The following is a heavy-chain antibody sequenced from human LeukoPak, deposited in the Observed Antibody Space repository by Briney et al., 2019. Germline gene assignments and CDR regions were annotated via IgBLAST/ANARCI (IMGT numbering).Heavy chain of an antibody. D-gene: IGHD1-26*01. J-gene: IGHJ4*02. CDR1: GFTFSSYA. CDR3: AREDVIVGAAFDY. V-gene: IGHV3-21*01. Sequence: GGSLRLSCAASGFTFSSYAMSWVRQAPGKGLEWVSSISSSSSYIYYADSVRGRFTISRDNAKNSLYLQMNSLRAEDTAVYYCAREDVIVGAAFDYWGQGTLVTVSS. CDR2: ISSSSSYI.